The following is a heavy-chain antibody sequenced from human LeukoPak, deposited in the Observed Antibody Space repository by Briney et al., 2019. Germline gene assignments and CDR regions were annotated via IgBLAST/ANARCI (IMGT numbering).Heavy chain of an antibody. D-gene: IGHD5-18*01. Sequence: GGSLRLSCAASGFTFSSYSMNWVRQAPGKGLEWVSSISSSSYIYYADSVKGRFTISRDNAKNSLYLQMNSLRAEDTAVYYCARDRDFSYGEPFDYWGQGTLVTVSS. J-gene: IGHJ4*02. CDR2: ISSSSYI. V-gene: IGHV3-21*01. CDR3: ARDRDFSYGEPFDY. CDR1: GFTFSSYS.